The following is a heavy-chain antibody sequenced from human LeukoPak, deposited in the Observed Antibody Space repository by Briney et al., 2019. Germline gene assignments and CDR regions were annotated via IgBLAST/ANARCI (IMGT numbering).Heavy chain of an antibody. V-gene: IGHV4-59*01. CDR1: GGSISGYY. J-gene: IGHJ3*02. CDR3: ARDQDDAFDI. Sequence: SVTLSLTCTVSGGSISGYYWSWIRQPPGKGLEWIGYIYYSGSTNYNPSLKSRVTISVDTSKNQFSLKLSSVTAADTAVYYCARDQDDAFDIWGQGTMVTVSS. CDR2: IYYSGST.